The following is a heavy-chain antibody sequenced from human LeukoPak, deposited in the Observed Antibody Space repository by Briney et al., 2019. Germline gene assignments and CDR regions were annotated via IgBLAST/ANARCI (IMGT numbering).Heavy chain of an antibody. V-gene: IGHV3-33*06. CDR2: LWYDGSNK. CDR3: AKMAAADPYTNIPRRPSESNVQWDY. CDR1: GFTVGDYG. Sequence: PGGSLRLSCAAAGFTVGDYGMEWVRQAPGKGLEWVTSLWYDGSNKWYADSVKGRFIISRDNSKNTLYLQMNSLRAEDTAVHYCAKMAAADPYTNIPRRPSESNVQWDYWDQGTLVTVSS. D-gene: IGHD2-2*02. J-gene: IGHJ4*02.